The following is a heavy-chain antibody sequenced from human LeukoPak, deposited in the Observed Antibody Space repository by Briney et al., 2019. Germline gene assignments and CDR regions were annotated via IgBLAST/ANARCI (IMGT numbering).Heavy chain of an antibody. D-gene: IGHD4-11*01. CDR2: ISGSGGST. Sequence: GGSLRLSCAASGVTFSSYAMSWVRQAPGKGLEWVSAISGSGGSTYYADSVKGRFTISRDNSKNTLYLQMNSLRAEDTAVYYCARDGRYSNYGYYYYYMDVWGKGTTVTVSS. CDR1: GVTFSSYA. V-gene: IGHV3-23*01. J-gene: IGHJ6*03. CDR3: ARDGRYSNYGYYYYYMDV.